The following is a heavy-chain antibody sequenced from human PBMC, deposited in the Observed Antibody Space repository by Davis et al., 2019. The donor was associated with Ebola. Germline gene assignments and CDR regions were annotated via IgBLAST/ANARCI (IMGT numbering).Heavy chain of an antibody. D-gene: IGHD6-19*01. CDR2: IYDSVNM. J-gene: IGHJ4*02. V-gene: IGHV4-61*01. CDR1: GGSVSSGSYS. Sequence: MPSETLSLTCTVSGGSVSSGSYSWTWIRQPPGKGLEWIGYIYDSVNMYYNPSLKSRVTISVDTSKNQFSLELTSVTAADTAVYYCARLPDSSTGWQYYFDSWGQGTLVTVSS. CDR3: ARLPDSSTGWQYYFDS.